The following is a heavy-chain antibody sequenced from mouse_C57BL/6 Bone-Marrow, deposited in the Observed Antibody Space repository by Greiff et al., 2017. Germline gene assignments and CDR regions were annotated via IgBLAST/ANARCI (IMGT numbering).Heavy chain of an antibody. J-gene: IGHJ2*01. V-gene: IGHV1-47*01. CDR1: GYTFTTYP. Sequence: QVQLKESGAELVKPGASVKMSCKASGYTFTTYPIEWMKQNHGKSLEWIGNFHPYNDDTKYNEKFKGKATLTVEKSSSTVYLELSRVTSDDSAVYYCARGGNYGGYYFDYWGQGTTLTVSS. CDR3: ARGGNYGGYYFDY. CDR2: FHPYNDDT. D-gene: IGHD2-1*01.